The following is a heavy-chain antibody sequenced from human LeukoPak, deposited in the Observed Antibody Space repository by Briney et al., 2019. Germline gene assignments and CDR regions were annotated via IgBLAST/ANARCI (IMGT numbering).Heavy chain of an antibody. J-gene: IGHJ3*02. CDR3: ARGILDCSSTSCYSNYDAFDI. V-gene: IGHV3-15*01. D-gene: IGHD2-2*01. Sequence: GGSLRLSCAASGFTFSNAWMSWVRQAPGKGLEWVGRIKSKTDGGTTDYAAPVKGRFTISRDDSKNTLYLQMNSLKTEDTAVYYCARGILDCSSTSCYSNYDAFDIWGQGTMVTVSS. CDR1: GFTFSNAW. CDR2: IKSKTDGGTT.